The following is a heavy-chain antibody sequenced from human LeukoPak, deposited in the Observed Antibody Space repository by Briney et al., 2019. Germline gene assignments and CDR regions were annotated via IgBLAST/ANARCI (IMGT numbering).Heavy chain of an antibody. CDR3: ARDRDYGSGIFDY. CDR1: GYXFTGYY. Sequence: GASVKVSCKASGYXFTGYYMHWVRQAPGQGLEWMGWINPNSGGTNYAQKFQGRVTMTRDTSISTAYMELNRLRSDDTAVYYCARDRDYGSGIFDYWGQGTLVTVSS. V-gene: IGHV1-2*02. CDR2: INPNSGGT. D-gene: IGHD3-10*01. J-gene: IGHJ4*02.